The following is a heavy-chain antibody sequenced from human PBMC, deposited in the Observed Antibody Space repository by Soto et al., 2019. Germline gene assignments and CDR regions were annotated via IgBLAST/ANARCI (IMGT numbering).Heavy chain of an antibody. V-gene: IGHV1-3*01. J-gene: IGHJ6*02. CDR1: GYTFTSYA. CDR3: ARDLGYYYGSGSYYRYYYYGMDV. D-gene: IGHD3-10*01. Sequence: ASVKVSCKASGYTFTSYAMHWVRQAPGQRLEWMGWINAGNGNTKYSQKLQGRVTMTTDTSTSTAYMELRSLRSDDTAVYYCARDLGYYYGSGSYYRYYYYGMDVWGQGTTVTVSS. CDR2: INAGNGNT.